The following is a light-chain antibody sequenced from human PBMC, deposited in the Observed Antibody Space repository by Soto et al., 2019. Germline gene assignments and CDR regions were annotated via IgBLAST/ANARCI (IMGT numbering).Light chain of an antibody. CDR3: QQYYSVPFS. CDR2: WAS. Sequence: DIVMTQSPDSLAVSLGERATINFKSSQSVLYSSDNKNYLAWYQQKPGQPPKLLVYWASTRESGVPERFSGSGSGTDFTLTISSLQAEDLAVYYCQQYYSVPFSFGPGTKVDIK. V-gene: IGKV4-1*01. J-gene: IGKJ3*01. CDR1: QSVLYSSDNKNY.